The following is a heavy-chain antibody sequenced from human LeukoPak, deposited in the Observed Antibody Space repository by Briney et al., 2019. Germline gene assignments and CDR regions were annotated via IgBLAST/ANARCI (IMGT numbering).Heavy chain of an antibody. CDR1: GGSISSSSYY. CDR2: IYYSGST. Sequence: PSETLSLTCTVSGGSISSSSYYWGWIRQPPGKGLEWIGSIYYSGSTYYNPSLKSRVTISVDTSKNQFSLKLSSVTAADTAVYYCARLSLVIGVAVAGVFDYWGQGTLVTVSS. D-gene: IGHD6-19*01. J-gene: IGHJ4*02. CDR3: ARLSLVIGVAVAGVFDY. V-gene: IGHV4-39*01.